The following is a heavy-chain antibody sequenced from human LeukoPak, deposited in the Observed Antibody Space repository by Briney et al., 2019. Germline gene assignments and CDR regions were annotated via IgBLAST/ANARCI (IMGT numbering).Heavy chain of an antibody. CDR1: GFTFSSYA. D-gene: IGHD3-3*01. V-gene: IGHV3-30-3*01. CDR3: ARGSYDFWSGYLDY. CDR2: ISYDGSNK. J-gene: IGHJ4*02. Sequence: PGRSLRLSCAASGFTFSSYAMHWVRQAPGKGPEWVAVISYDGSNKYYADSVKGRFTISRDNSKNTLYLQMNSLRAEDTAVYYCARGSYDFWSGYLDYWGQGTLVTVSS.